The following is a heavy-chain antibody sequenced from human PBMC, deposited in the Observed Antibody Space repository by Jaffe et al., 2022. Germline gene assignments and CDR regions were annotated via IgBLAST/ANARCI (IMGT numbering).Heavy chain of an antibody. CDR1: GGSFSGYY. CDR2: INHSGST. Sequence: QVQLQQWGAGLLKPSETLSLTCAVYGGSFSGYYWSWIRQPPGKGLEWIGEINHSGSTNYNPSLKSRVTISVDTSKNQFSLKLSSVTAADTAVYYCAREGGTPGRRYYGSGSYYKHSGYFDYWGQGTLVTVSS. CDR3: AREGGTPGRRYYGSGSYYKHSGYFDY. D-gene: IGHD3-10*01. V-gene: IGHV4-34*01. J-gene: IGHJ4*02.